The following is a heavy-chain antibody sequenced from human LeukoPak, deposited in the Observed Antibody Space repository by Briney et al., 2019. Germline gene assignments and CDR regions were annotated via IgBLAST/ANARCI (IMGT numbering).Heavy chain of an antibody. CDR1: GGTFSSYA. J-gene: IGHJ4*02. V-gene: IGHV1-69*04. Sequence: SVKVSCKASGGTFSSYAISWVRHAPGQGLEWMGRIIPIFGIANYAQKFQGRVTITADKSTSTAYMELSSLRSEDTAVYYCARDRSGSSTFDYWGQGTLVTVSS. CDR3: ARDRSGSSTFDY. CDR2: IIPIFGIA. D-gene: IGHD1-26*01.